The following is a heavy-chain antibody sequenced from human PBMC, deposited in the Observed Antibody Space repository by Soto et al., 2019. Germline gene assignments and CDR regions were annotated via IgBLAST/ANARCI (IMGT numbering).Heavy chain of an antibody. J-gene: IGHJ6*02. CDR2: INGDATST. CDR1: GFTLNNYW. CDR3: ARGDIAADTFFYYYGMDL. Sequence: QLVESGGGLVQPGGSLRLSCAASGFTLNNYWMHWVRQAPGMGLVWVSRINGDATSTSYADSVKGRFTISRDNARNTLYLQMNSLRAEDTALYYCARGDIAADTFFYYYGMDLWGQGTTVTVS. D-gene: IGHD6-13*01. V-gene: IGHV3-74*01.